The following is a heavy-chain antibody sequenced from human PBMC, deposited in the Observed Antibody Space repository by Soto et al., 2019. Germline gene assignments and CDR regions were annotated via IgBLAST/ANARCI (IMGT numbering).Heavy chain of an antibody. J-gene: IGHJ5*02. D-gene: IGHD2-2*01. CDR3: TSRYCSSASCHT. CDR2: IRGKANSYET. CDR1: GYTFSGSA. V-gene: IGHV3-73*01. Sequence: EVQLVESGGGLVQPRGSLKLSCVASGYTFSGSAFHWVRQASGKGLEWVGRIRGKANSYETAYAESVKGRFTISRDDSKNTAFLQMNSLKTEDTAVYYCTSRYCSSASCHTWGQGTRVTVSS.